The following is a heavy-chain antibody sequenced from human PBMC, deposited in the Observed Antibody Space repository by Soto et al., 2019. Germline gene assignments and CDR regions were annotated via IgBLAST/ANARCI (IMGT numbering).Heavy chain of an antibody. J-gene: IGHJ6*02. CDR2: IYYSGST. D-gene: IGHD3-3*01. V-gene: IGHV4-39*01. CDR1: RGCISSSSYY. Sequence: XATLSLTCTVCRGCISSSSYYWGWIRQPPGKGLEWIGSIYYSGSTYYNPSLKSRVTISVDTSKNQFSLKLSSVTAADTAVYYCARHANGDFRSGLYYYYGMDVWGQGTTVTVSS. CDR3: ARHANGDFRSGLYYYYGMDV.